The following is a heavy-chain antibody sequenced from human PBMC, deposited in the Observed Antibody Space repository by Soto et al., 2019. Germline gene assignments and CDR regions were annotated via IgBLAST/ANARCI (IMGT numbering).Heavy chain of an antibody. CDR3: ARGVLA. D-gene: IGHD2-8*01. V-gene: IGHV4-30-2*01. CDR2: ISPSGSP. J-gene: IGHJ5*02. Sequence: SETLSLTCSVSGGSVNSGGYSWSWIRQPPGKGLEWIGFISPSGSPAYNPSLKSRVTISVDRSNNQISLELSSVTAADTAVYYCARGVLAWGPGTLVTV. CDR1: GGSVNSGGYS.